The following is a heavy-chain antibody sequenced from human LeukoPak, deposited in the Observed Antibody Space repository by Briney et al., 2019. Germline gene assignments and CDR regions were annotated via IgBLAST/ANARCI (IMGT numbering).Heavy chain of an antibody. CDR3: ARDPFYCSGGSRYLYYYYGMDV. CDR1: GFTFSSYG. Sequence: GGSLRLSCAASGFTFSSYGMHWVRQAPGKGLEWVAVIWYDGSNKYYADSVKGRFTISRDNSKNTLYLQMNSLRAEDTAVYYCARDPFYCSGGSRYLYYYYGMDVWGQGTTVTVSS. D-gene: IGHD2-15*01. J-gene: IGHJ6*02. V-gene: IGHV3-33*01. CDR2: IWYDGSNK.